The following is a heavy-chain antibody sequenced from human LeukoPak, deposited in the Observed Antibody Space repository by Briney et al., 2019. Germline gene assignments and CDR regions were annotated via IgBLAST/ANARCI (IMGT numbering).Heavy chain of an antibody. CDR2: ISGSGGST. CDR3: AKFDYGDYGWFDP. D-gene: IGHD4-17*01. V-gene: IGHV3-23*01. Sequence: GSLRLSFAASGFPFSSYAMSWVRQAPGKGLAWVSAISGSGGSTYYADSVKGRFTISRDNSKNTLYLQMNSLRAEDTAVYYCAKFDYGDYGWFDPWGQGTLVTVSS. CDR1: GFPFSSYA. J-gene: IGHJ5*02.